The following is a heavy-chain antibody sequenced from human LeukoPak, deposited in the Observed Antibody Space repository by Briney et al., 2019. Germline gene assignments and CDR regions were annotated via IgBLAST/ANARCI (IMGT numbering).Heavy chain of an antibody. CDR2: VHHSGRT. V-gene: IGHV4-4*02. J-gene: IGHJ4*02. CDR1: GGSISGINW. D-gene: IGHD1-26*01. Sequence: SETLSLTCAVSGGSISGINWWSWVRQPPAKGLEWIGEVHHSGRTNYNSSLKSRVTISVDTSKNQFSLKLSSVTAADTAVYYCARDRRIVGAAKEDYWGQGTLVTVSS. CDR3: ARDRRIVGAAKEDY.